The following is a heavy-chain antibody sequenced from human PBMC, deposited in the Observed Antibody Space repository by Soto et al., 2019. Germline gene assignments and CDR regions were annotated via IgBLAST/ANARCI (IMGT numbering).Heavy chain of an antibody. Sequence: EVQLVESGGGLVQPGRSLRLSCAASGFTFDDYPMHWVRQAPGKGLEWVSGLSWNSGSIGYADSVKGRFTISRDNAKNSLYLQMNSLRDEDTALYYCVKDDAFDLWGQGTMVTVSS. CDR3: VKDDAFDL. J-gene: IGHJ3*01. CDR1: GFTFDDYP. CDR2: LSWNSGSI. V-gene: IGHV3-9*01.